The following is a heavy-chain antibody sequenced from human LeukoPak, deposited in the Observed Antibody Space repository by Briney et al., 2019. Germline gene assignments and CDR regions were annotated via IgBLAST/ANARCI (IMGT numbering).Heavy chain of an antibody. CDR1: GFTFSSYS. V-gene: IGHV3-21*01. D-gene: IGHD5-18*01. CDR2: ISSSSSYI. CDR3: ARGGEGYSHSYVDY. Sequence: GGSLRLSCAASGFTFSSYSMNWVRQPPGKGLEWVSSISSSSSYIYYADSVKGRFTISRDNAKNSLYLQMNSLRAEDTAVYYCARGGEGYSHSYVDYWGQGTLVTVSS. J-gene: IGHJ4*02.